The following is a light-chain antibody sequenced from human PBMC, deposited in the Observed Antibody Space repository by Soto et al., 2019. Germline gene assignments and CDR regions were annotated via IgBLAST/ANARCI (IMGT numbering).Light chain of an antibody. Sequence: ETLMTQSPATLSVSPGERATLSCRARQSVSSNLAWYQQKPGQAPRLLIYGASTRATGIPARFSGSGSGTEFTLTISSLKSEDFAIYYCQQYNNWPPTTFGGGTKV. CDR3: QQYNNWPPTT. CDR1: QSVSSN. CDR2: GAS. J-gene: IGKJ4*01. V-gene: IGKV3-15*01.